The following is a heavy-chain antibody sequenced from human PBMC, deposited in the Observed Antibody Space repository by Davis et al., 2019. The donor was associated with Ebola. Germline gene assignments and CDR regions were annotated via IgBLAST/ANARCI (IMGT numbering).Heavy chain of an antibody. CDR1: GGSISSSNW. CDR2: IYHSGST. D-gene: IGHD5-24*01. CDR3: ARVGDGLDAFDI. Sequence: PSETLSLTCAVPGGSISSSNWWSWVRQPPGKGLEWIGEIYHSGSTNYNPSLKSRVTISVDKSKNQFSLKLSSVTAADTAVYYCARVGDGLDAFDIWGQGTMVTVSS. J-gene: IGHJ3*02. V-gene: IGHV4-4*02.